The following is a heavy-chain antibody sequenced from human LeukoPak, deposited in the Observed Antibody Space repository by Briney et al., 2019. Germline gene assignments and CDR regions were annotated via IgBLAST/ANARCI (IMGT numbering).Heavy chain of an antibody. CDR3: ATVSNSSPHY. CDR1: GFTVSSDY. J-gene: IGHJ4*02. CDR2: LYTGGSI. D-gene: IGHD2-2*01. Sequence: PGGSLRLSCAVSGFTVSSDYMSWVRQAPGKGLEWVSVLYTGGSISYADSVKGRFTISRDNSKNTLYLQMNSLRAEDTAVYYCATVSNSSPHYWGQGTLVTVSS. V-gene: IGHV3-66*02.